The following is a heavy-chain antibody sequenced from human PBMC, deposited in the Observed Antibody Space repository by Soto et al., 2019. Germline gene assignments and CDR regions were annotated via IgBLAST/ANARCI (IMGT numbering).Heavy chain of an antibody. Sequence: PGGSLRLSCAASGFTFSSYAMHWVRQAPGKGLEWVAVISYDGSNKYYADSVKGRFTISRDNSKNTLYLQMNSLRAEDTAVYYCARELLAIGAHGDTAMVTPDHDDYYYYGMDVWGQGTTVTVSS. D-gene: IGHD5-18*01. CDR3: ARELLAIGAHGDTAMVTPDHDDYYYYGMDV. V-gene: IGHV3-30-3*01. CDR2: ISYDGSNK. CDR1: GFTFSSYA. J-gene: IGHJ6*02.